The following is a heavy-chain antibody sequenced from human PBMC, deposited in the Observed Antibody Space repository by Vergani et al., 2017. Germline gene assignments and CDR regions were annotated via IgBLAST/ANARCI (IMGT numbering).Heavy chain of an antibody. CDR3: ARQVRAIVGATHHPYYFDY. D-gene: IGHD1-26*01. J-gene: IGHJ4*02. CDR2: IYYSGRT. V-gene: IGHV4-39*01. CDR1: GGSISSSSYY. Sequence: QLQLQESGPGLVKPSETLSLTCTVSGGSISSSSYYWGWIRQPPGKGLEWIGNIYYSGRTYYNPSLKRRVTISVDTSKNQFSLKLSSVTAADTAVYYCARQVRAIVGATHHPYYFDYGGQGTLVAVSS.